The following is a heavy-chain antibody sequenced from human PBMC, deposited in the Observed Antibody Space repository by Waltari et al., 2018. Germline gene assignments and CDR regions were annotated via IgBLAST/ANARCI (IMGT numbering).Heavy chain of an antibody. CDR3: ARRGYCSSTSCYRYYYMDV. CDR1: GGSFSGYY. J-gene: IGHJ6*03. CDR2: INHSGST. D-gene: IGHD2-2*01. V-gene: IGHV4-34*01. Sequence: QVQLQQWGAGLLKPSETLSLTCAVYGGSFSGYYWSWIRQPPGKGLEWIWEINHSGSTNYNPSLKSRVTISVDTSKNQFSLKLSSVTAADTAVYYCARRGYCSSTSCYRYYYMDVWGKGTTVTVSS.